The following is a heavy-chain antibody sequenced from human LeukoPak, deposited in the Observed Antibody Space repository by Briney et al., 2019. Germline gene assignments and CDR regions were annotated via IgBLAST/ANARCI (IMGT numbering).Heavy chain of an antibody. V-gene: IGHV3-23*01. CDR1: GFTFSSYP. CDR2: ISASATA. CDR3: AKRGVREFDS. Sequence: GESLKISCTASGFTFSSYPVSWVRQAPGKGLEWVSAISASATAYYSDSVKGRFTISRDNSKNTLYLQMTSLRAEDTAVYYCAKRGVREFDSWGQGTLVTVSS. D-gene: IGHD3-10*02. J-gene: IGHJ4*02.